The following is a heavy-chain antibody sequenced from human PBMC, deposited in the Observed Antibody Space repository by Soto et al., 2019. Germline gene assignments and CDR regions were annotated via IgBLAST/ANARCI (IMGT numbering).Heavy chain of an antibody. CDR3: AKDRIPGPVAGAFFDY. CDR1: GFTFSSYA. V-gene: IGHV3-23*01. CDR2: ISGSGGST. Sequence: LRLSCAASGFTFSSYAMSWVRQAPGKGLEWVSAISGSGGSTYYADSVKGRFTISRDNSKNTLYLQMNSLRAEDTAVYYCAKDRIPGPVAGAFFDYWGQGTLVTVSS. D-gene: IGHD6-19*01. J-gene: IGHJ4*02.